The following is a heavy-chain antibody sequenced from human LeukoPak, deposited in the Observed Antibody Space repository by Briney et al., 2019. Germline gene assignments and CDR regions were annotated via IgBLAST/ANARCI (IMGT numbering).Heavy chain of an antibody. CDR1: GGSFSGYY. Sequence: SETLSLTCAVYGGSFSGYYWSWIRQPPGKGLEWIGEINHSGSTNYNPSLKSRVTISVDTSKNQSSLKLSSVTAADTAVYYCATFLGGAIAAAGTVWFDPWGQGTLVTVSS. CDR3: ATFLGGAIAAAGTVWFDP. V-gene: IGHV4-34*01. D-gene: IGHD6-13*01. J-gene: IGHJ5*02. CDR2: INHSGST.